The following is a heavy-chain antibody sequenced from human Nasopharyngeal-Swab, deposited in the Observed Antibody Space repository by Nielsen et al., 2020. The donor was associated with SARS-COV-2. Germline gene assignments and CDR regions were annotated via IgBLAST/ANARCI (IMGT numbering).Heavy chain of an antibody. J-gene: IGHJ4*02. Sequence: GSLRLSCGVYGGSVSGYYWNWIRQPPGKGLEWIGEINNSGRTHYNPSLKSRVTVSLDTSQNQFSLKLTSVTAADTAVYYCAEKGYSSSWYVYWGPGTLVAVSS. CDR2: INNSGRT. CDR3: AEKGYSSSWYVY. CDR1: GGSVSGYY. D-gene: IGHD6-13*01. V-gene: IGHV4-34*01.